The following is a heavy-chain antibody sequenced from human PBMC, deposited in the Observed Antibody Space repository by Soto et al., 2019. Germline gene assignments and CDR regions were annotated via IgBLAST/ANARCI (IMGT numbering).Heavy chain of an antibody. J-gene: IGHJ5*02. CDR2: ISTYNGNT. CDR3: ARDAGTDWFDP. D-gene: IGHD6-13*01. Sequence: QVQLVQSGAEVEKPGASVKVSCKASGYTFTSYAISWVRQAPGQGLEWMGRISTYNGNTNYAQKLQGRVTLTTDTSTRTAYKELRSLRSDDTAVYYCARDAGTDWFDPWGQGSLVTVSS. V-gene: IGHV1-18*01. CDR1: GYTFTSYA.